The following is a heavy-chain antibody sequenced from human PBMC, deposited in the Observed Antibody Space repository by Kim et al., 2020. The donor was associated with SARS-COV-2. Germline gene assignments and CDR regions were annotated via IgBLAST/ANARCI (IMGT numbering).Heavy chain of an antibody. Sequence: RNKNYADSVKGRFTISRDNSKNTLYLQMNSLRAEDTAVYYCARGGQQWPDYWGQGTLVTVSS. D-gene: IGHD6-19*01. CDR3: ARGGQQWPDY. J-gene: IGHJ4*02. V-gene: IGHV3-33*01. CDR2: RNK.